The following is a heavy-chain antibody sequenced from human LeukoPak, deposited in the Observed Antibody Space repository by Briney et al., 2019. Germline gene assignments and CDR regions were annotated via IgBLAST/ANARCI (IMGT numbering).Heavy chain of an antibody. J-gene: IGHJ4*02. V-gene: IGHV4-4*02. D-gene: IGHD2-2*01. CDR2: IYYSGST. Sequence: SETLSLTCAVSGGSISSSNWWSWVRQPPGKGLEWIGYIYYSGSTNYNPSLKSRVTMSVDTSKNQFSLKLSSVTAADTAVYYCARGTTSTSWPDYWGQGTLVTVSS. CDR1: GGSISSSNW. CDR3: ARGTTSTSWPDY.